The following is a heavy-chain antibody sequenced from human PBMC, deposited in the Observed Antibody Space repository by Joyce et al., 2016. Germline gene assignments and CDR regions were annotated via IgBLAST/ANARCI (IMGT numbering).Heavy chain of an antibody. D-gene: IGHD6-6*01. V-gene: IGHV3-30*04. J-gene: IGHJ3*02. CDR1: GSTFSGYA. CDR2: ISYDGPNK. Sequence: QEQLEESGGGVVQPGTSLRLSCTASGSTFSGYAMNWVRQAPGKGREWVAIISYDGPNKFYADSVRGRFTISRDNSKNTLFLQMNSLTIEDAGVYYCARRGGILAGRRPGAFDMWGQGTLVTVSS. CDR3: ARRGGILAGRRPGAFDM.